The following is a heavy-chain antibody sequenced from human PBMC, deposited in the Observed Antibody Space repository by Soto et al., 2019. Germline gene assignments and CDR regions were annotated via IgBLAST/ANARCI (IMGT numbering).Heavy chain of an antibody. Sequence: PSETLSLTCTVSGGSISSSSYYWGWIRQPPGKGLEWIGSIYYSGSTYYNPSLKSRVTISVDTSKNQFSPKLSSVTAADTAVYYCAREGYDFWSGYYTPYYYGMDVWGQGTTVTVSS. D-gene: IGHD3-3*01. V-gene: IGHV4-39*01. CDR2: IYYSGST. J-gene: IGHJ6*02. CDR3: AREGYDFWSGYYTPYYYGMDV. CDR1: GGSISSSSYY.